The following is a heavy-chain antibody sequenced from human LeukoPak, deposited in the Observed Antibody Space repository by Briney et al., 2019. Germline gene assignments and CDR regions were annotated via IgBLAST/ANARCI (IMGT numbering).Heavy chain of an antibody. CDR3: AREMATIRSDY. V-gene: IGHV3-48*01. CDR2: ISTSSSTI. Sequence: GGSLRLSCAASGFTFSSYGMHWVRQAPGKGLEWVSYISTSSSTIYYADSVKGRFTISRDNAKNSLYLQMNSLRAEDTAVYYCAREMATIRSDYWGQGTLVTVSS. D-gene: IGHD5-24*01. J-gene: IGHJ4*02. CDR1: GFTFSSYG.